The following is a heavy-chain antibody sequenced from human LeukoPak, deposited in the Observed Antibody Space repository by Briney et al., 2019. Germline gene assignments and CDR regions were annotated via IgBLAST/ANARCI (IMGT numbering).Heavy chain of an antibody. Sequence: PGGSLRLSCAASGFTFDDYAMHWVRQAPGKGLEWVSLISWDGGSTYYADSVKGRFTISRDNSKNSLYLQMNSLRAEDTALYYCAKDIGIAGYLSGFDPWGQGTLVTVSS. CDR2: ISWDGGST. J-gene: IGHJ5*02. CDR1: GFTFDDYA. D-gene: IGHD1-14*01. V-gene: IGHV3-43D*03. CDR3: AKDIGIAGYLSGFDP.